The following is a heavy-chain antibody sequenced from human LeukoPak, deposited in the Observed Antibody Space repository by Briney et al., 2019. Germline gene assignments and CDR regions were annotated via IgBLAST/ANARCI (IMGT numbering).Heavy chain of an antibody. CDR3: ARGPVIVATIWGAFDI. V-gene: IGHV4-39*07. J-gene: IGHJ3*02. D-gene: IGHD5-12*01. CDR2: IYYSGST. CDR1: GCSISSSSYY. Sequence: SETLSLTCTVSGCSISSSSYYWGWIRQPPGKGREWIGSIYYSGSTYYNPSLKSRVTISVDTSKNQFSLKLSSVTAADTAVYYCARGPVIVATIWGAFDIWGQGTMVTVSS.